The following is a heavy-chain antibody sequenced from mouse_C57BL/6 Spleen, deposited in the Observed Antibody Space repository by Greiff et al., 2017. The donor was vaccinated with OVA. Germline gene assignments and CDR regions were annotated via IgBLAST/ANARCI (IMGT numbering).Heavy chain of an antibody. D-gene: IGHD2-14*01. CDR2: IDPSDSYT. CDR1: GYTFTSYC. J-gene: IGHJ1*03. Sequence: VQLQQPGAELVKPGASVKLSCKASGYTFTSYCMQWVKQRPGQGLEWIGEIDPSDSYTNYTPKFKGKATLTVDTSSSTAYMQLSSLTSGDSAVDYCARRDRISDWYCGDWGTGTTVTVSS. V-gene: IGHV1-50*01. CDR3: ARRDRISDWYCGD.